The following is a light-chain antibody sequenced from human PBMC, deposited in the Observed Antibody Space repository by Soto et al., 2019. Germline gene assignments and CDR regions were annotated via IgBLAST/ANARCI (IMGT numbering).Light chain of an antibody. Sequence: EIVLTQSPATLSLSPGERATLSCRASQSVDSYLAWYQQKPGQVPRLLIHGASYRATGVPARFSGSGSGTDFTLSISSLEPEDFAFSYCQQRSNWPLTFGGGTKVEIK. J-gene: IGKJ4*01. CDR1: QSVDSY. V-gene: IGKV3-11*01. CDR2: GAS. CDR3: QQRSNWPLT.